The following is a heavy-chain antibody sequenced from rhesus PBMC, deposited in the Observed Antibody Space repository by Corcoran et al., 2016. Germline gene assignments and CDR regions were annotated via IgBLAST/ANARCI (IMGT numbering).Heavy chain of an antibody. J-gene: IGHJ2*01. D-gene: IGHD2-21*01. V-gene: IGHV4-93*01. CDR2: IFGSCGST. CDR1: GGPLSRSNW. Sequence: QVQLQESGPAVVKPSETLSLTCAFSGGPLSRSNWLGLFRPSPGKGLEWVGGIFGSCGSTEDNPSLKSRVTISKDTSKNQFSLKLSSVTAADTAVYYCAREGNTVLVVVGGWYFDLWGPGTPITISS. CDR3: AREGNTVLVVVGGWYFDL.